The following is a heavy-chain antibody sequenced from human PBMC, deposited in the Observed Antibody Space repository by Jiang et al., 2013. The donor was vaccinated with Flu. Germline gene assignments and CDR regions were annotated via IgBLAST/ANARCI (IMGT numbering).Heavy chain of an antibody. CDR1: GYTFTSYD. V-gene: IGHV1-8*01. D-gene: IGHD3-22*01. CDR3: ASYYYDSSGYYFDYYYYGMDV. CDR2: MNPNSGNT. Sequence: SGAEVKKPGASVKVSCKASGYTFTSYDINWVRQATGQGLEWMGWMNPNSGNTGYAQKFQGRVTMTRNTSISTAYMELSSLRSEDTAVYYCASYYYDSSGYYFDYYYYGMDVVGPRDHGHRL. J-gene: IGHJ6*02.